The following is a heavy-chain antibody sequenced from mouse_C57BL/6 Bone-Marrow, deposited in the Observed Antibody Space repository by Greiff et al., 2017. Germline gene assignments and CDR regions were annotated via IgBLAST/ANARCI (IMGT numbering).Heavy chain of an antibody. Sequence: EVQLVESGGDLVKPGGSLKLSCAASGFTFSSYGMSWVRQTPDKRLEWVATISSGGSYTYYPDSVKGRFTISRDNAKNTLYLQMISLKSEDTAMYYCARHPLLPYYFDYWGQGTTLTVSS. CDR2: ISSGGSYT. D-gene: IGHD1-1*01. J-gene: IGHJ2*01. CDR1: GFTFSSYG. V-gene: IGHV5-6*01. CDR3: ARHPLLPYYFDY.